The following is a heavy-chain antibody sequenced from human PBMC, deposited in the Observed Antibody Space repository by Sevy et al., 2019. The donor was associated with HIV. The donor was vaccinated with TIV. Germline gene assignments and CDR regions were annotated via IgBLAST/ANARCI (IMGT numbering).Heavy chain of an antibody. Sequence: GGSLRLSCAASGFTFSSYSMNWVRPAPGKGLEWVSSISSSSSYIYYADSVKGRFTISRDNAKNSLYLQMNSLRAEDTAVYYCARDSVIIQDFDYWGQGTLVTVSS. CDR2: ISSSSSYI. CDR3: ARDSVIIQDFDY. V-gene: IGHV3-21*01. D-gene: IGHD2-15*01. J-gene: IGHJ4*02. CDR1: GFTFSSYS.